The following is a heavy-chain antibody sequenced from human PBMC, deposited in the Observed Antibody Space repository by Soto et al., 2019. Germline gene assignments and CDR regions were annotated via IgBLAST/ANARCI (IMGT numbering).Heavy chain of an antibody. CDR2: AYYGGNT. CDR1: GDSISSYY. V-gene: IGHV4-59*08. D-gene: IGHD5-12*01. Sequence: QVQLQESGPGLVKPSETLSLTCTVSGDSISSYYWSWIRQPPGKGLEWIGYAYYGGNTNYNPSHKSRVTISVDTSKSQFALKLNSVTGADTAVYYCAKHLSEWLRMEAFDVWGPGTMVTVSS. CDR3: AKHLSEWLRMEAFDV. J-gene: IGHJ3*01.